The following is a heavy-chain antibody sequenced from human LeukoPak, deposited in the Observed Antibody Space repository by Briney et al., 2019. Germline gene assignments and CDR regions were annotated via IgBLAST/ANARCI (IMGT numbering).Heavy chain of an antibody. CDR1: GGSISSSSYY. CDR2: IYHSGST. D-gene: IGHD1-26*01. V-gene: IGHV4-61*01. Sequence: SETLSLTCTVSGGSISSSSYYWSWIRQSPGKGLEWIGYIYHSGSTDYNSSLKSRVTISEDTSKKQFSLKVSSVTAADTAVYYCARGFQGASFDYWGQGTLVTVSS. J-gene: IGHJ4*02. CDR3: ARGFQGASFDY.